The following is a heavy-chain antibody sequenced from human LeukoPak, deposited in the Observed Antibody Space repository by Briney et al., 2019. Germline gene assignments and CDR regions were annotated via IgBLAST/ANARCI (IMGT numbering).Heavy chain of an antibody. Sequence: ASVKVSCKASVYTFTSYGISWVRQAPGQGLEWMGWISAYNGNTNYAQKLQGRVTMTTDTSTSTAYMELRSLRSDDTAVYYCARARGIAVAGTTGDYWGQGTLVTGSS. CDR1: VYTFTSYG. CDR3: ARARGIAVAGTTGDY. D-gene: IGHD6-19*01. V-gene: IGHV1-18*01. J-gene: IGHJ4*02. CDR2: ISAYNGNT.